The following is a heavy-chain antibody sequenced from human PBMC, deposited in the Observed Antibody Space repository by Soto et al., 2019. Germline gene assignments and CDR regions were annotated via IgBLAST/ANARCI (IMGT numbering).Heavy chain of an antibody. CDR1: GYTFTSYY. CDR2: INPSGGST. CDR3: ARVSLMVSMLASDAFDI. D-gene: IGHD2-8*01. J-gene: IGHJ3*02. Sequence: ASVKVSCKASGYTFTSYYMHWVRQAPGQGLEWMGIINPSGGSTSYAQKFRGRVTMTRDTSTSTVCMELSSLRSEDTAVYYCARVSLMVSMLASDAFDIWGQGTMVTVSS. V-gene: IGHV1-46*01.